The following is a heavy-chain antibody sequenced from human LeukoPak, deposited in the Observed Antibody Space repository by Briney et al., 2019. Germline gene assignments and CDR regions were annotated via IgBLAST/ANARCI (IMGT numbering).Heavy chain of an antibody. V-gene: IGHV5-51*01. CDR2: IYPGDYDT. CDR1: GNYFATYW. D-gene: IGHD6-13*01. CDR3: ARPSGADSTSWIDY. J-gene: IGHJ4*02. Sequence: GESLKISCKVSGNYFATYWIAWVRQMPGKGLEWMGLIYPGDYDTRYSPSFQGQVTISADKSISTACLQWSSLKASDSAMYYCARPSGADSTSWIDYWGQGTLVIVSS.